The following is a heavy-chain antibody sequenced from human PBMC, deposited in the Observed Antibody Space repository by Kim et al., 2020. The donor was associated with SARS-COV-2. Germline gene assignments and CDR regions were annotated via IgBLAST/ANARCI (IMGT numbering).Heavy chain of an antibody. V-gene: IGHV3-43*02. CDR1: GFTFDDYA. CDR2: ISGDGGST. CDR3: AKDIVRDVMDEGYSYGAIDY. D-gene: IGHD5-18*01. J-gene: IGHJ4*02. Sequence: GGSLRLSCAASGFTFDDYAMHWVRQAPGKGLEWVSLISGDGGSTYYADSVKGRFTISRDNSKNSLYLQMNSLRTEDTALYYCAKDIVRDVMDEGYSYGAIDYWGQGTLVTVSS.